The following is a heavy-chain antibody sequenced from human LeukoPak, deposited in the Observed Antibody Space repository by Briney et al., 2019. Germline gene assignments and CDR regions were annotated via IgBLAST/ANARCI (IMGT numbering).Heavy chain of an antibody. J-gene: IGHJ5*02. CDR3: ARDADSSGYVGWFDP. D-gene: IGHD3-22*01. V-gene: IGHV3-21*01. Sequence: GGSLRLSCAASGFTFSSYSMNWVRQAPGKGLEWVSSISSSSSYIYYADSVRGRFTISRDNAKNSLYLQMNSLRAEDTAVYYCARDADSSGYVGWFDPWGQGTLVTVSS. CDR2: ISSSSSYI. CDR1: GFTFSSYS.